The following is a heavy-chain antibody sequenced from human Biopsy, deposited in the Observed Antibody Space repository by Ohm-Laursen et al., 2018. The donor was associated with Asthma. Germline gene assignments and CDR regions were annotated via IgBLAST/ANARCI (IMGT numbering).Heavy chain of an antibody. CDR2: INPNGGAT. D-gene: IGHD1-14*01. CDR1: GGSFGNHA. J-gene: IGHJ5*02. CDR3: ARGQKSPGNRWFDP. Sequence: SSVKVSCKASGGSFGNHAVGWVRQAPGQGLEWMGRINPNGGATHYAQKFQGRVTLSRDTSISTAYMDLSALGSDDTAVYYCARGQKSPGNRWFDPWGQGTLVTVSS. V-gene: IGHV1-2*06.